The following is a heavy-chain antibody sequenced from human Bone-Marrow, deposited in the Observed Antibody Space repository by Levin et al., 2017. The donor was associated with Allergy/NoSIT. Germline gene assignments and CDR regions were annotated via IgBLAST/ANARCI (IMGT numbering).Heavy chain of an antibody. CDR2: IYYSGST. CDR3: ARLSLTFYDILTGYYTPIGTFDY. V-gene: IGHV4-30-4*01. Sequence: SQILSLTCNVSGGSINSGDSYWSWIRQPPGKGLEWIGYIYYSGSTYYNPSLKSRITISIDTSKSQFSLQLSSVTAADTAVYYCARLSLTFYDILTGYYTPIGTFDYWGQGTLVTVSS. J-gene: IGHJ4*02. CDR1: GGSINSGDSY. D-gene: IGHD3-9*01.